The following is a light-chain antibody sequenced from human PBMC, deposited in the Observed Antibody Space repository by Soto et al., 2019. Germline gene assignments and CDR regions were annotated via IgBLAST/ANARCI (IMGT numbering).Light chain of an antibody. CDR1: SSDVGGYNF. J-gene: IGLJ1*01. CDR3: SSYACTSYV. V-gene: IGLV2-8*01. Sequence: QSVLTQPPSASGSPGQSVTISCTGTSSDVGGYNFVSWYQQHAGKVPRLMIYEVNKRPSGVPDRFSGSKSGNTASLTVSGLQPGDEADYYCSSYACTSYVFGTGTKVTVL. CDR2: EVN.